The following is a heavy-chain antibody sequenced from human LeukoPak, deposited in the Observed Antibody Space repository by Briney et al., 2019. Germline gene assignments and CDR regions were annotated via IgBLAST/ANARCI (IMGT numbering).Heavy chain of an antibody. V-gene: IGHV4-59*01. J-gene: IGHJ6*02. Sequence: SETLSLTCTVSGCSISSYYWSWLRQPPGKGLEWIGYIYYSGSTNYNPSLKSRVTISVDTSKNQFSLKLSSVTAADTAVYYCARGRDTPHTYGMDVWGQGTTVTVSS. D-gene: IGHD5-18*01. CDR3: ARGRDTPHTYGMDV. CDR1: GCSISSYY. CDR2: IYYSGST.